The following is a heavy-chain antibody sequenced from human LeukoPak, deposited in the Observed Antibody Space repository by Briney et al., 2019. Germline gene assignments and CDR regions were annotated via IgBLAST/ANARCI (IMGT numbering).Heavy chain of an antibody. CDR3: ARDQLVESRGPGHDH. J-gene: IGHJ4*02. V-gene: IGHV3-33*01. Sequence: PGRSLRLSCAASGFTFNSHGMHWVRQAPGKGLEWVAVIWHDGSNKYYADSVKGRFVISRDNSKSTLFLQMDSLRAEDTAMYFCARDQLVESRGPGHDHWGQGTLVTVSS. CDR2: IWHDGSNK. D-gene: IGHD1-1*01. CDR1: GFTFNSHG.